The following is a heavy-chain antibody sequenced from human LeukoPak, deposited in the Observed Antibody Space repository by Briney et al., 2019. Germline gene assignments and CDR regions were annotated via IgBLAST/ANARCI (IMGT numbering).Heavy chain of an antibody. CDR3: ARALYSGGWYGGDY. V-gene: IGHV3-33*01. Sequence: GTSLRLSCAASGFTFSYYGMHWVRQAPGKGLEWVAVIWNDGNKKYYADSVKGRFTISGDNSKNTLYLQMNSLRAEDTAIYYCARALYSGGWYGGDYWGQGTLVTVSS. CDR1: GFTFSYYG. D-gene: IGHD6-19*01. J-gene: IGHJ4*02. CDR2: IWNDGNKK.